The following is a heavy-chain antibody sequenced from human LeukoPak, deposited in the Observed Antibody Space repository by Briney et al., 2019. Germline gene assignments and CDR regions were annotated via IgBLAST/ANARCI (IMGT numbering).Heavy chain of an antibody. CDR1: GGSFSGYY. CDR2: INHSGST. D-gene: IGHD4-11*01. Sequence: PETLSLTCAVYGGSFSGYYWSWIRQPPGKGLEWIGEINHSGSTNYNPSLKSRVTISVDTSKNQFSLKLSSVTAADTAVYYCARDSYSNYVYYYYGMDVWGQGTTVTVSS. V-gene: IGHV4-34*01. CDR3: ARDSYSNYVYYYYGMDV. J-gene: IGHJ6*02.